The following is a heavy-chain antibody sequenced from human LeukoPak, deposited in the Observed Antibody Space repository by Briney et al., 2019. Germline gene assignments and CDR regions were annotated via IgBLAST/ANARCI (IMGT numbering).Heavy chain of an antibody. D-gene: IGHD3-10*01. Sequence: GGSLRLSCAPSGFTFSSYSMNWVRQAPGKGLEWVSSISSSSSYIYYADSVKGRFTISRDYAKNLLYLQMNSLRIEDTAVYYCARDHGIPGSGSYRFDYWGQGTLVTVSS. J-gene: IGHJ4*02. CDR3: ARDHGIPGSGSYRFDY. CDR1: GFTFSSYS. V-gene: IGHV3-21*06. CDR2: ISSSSSYI.